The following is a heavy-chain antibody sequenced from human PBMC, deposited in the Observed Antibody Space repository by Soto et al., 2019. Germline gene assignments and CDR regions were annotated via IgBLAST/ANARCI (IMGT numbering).Heavy chain of an antibody. CDR2: IYYSGST. J-gene: IGHJ4*02. V-gene: IGHV4-31*03. CDR3: ARGQWLALVDY. D-gene: IGHD6-19*01. CDR1: GGSISSGGYY. Sequence: SETLSLTCTVSGGSISSGGYYWSWIRQHPGKGLEWIGYIYYSGSTYYNPSLKSRVTISVDTSKNQFSLKLSSVTAADTAVYYCARGQWLALVDYWGQGTLVTVSS.